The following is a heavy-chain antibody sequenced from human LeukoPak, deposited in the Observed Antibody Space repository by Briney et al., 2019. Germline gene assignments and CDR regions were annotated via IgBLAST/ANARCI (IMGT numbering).Heavy chain of an antibody. CDR2: IYYSGST. J-gene: IGHJ2*01. CDR1: GGSISSGDYY. D-gene: IGHD6-13*01. CDR3: ARDLWSSSWLDWYFDL. V-gene: IGHV4-30-4*08. Sequence: SETLSLTCTVSGGSISSGDYYWSWIRQPPGKGLEWIGYIYYSGSTYYNPSLKSRVTISVDTSKNQFSLKLCSVTAADTAVYYCARDLWSSSWLDWYFDLWGRGTLVTVSS.